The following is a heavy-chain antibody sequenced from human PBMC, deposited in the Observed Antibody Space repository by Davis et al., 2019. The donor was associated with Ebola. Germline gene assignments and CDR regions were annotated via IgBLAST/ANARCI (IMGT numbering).Heavy chain of an antibody. J-gene: IGHJ4*02. Sequence: GGSLRLSCAVSGFTFSNYNMNWVRQAPGKGLEWVAKIKQDGSEKYYVDSVKGRFTISRDNAKKSLYLQMNSLRAEDTAVYYCARERITMIVVASEIDYWGQGTLVTVSS. CDR1: GFTFSNYN. CDR2: IKQDGSEK. V-gene: IGHV3-7*03. D-gene: IGHD3-22*01. CDR3: ARERITMIVVASEIDY.